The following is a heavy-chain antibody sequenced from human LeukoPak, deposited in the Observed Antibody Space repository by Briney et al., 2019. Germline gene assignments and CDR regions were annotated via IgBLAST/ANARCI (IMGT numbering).Heavy chain of an antibody. CDR3: ARYLGSSWYYYFDY. CDR2: IYYRGST. CDR1: GGSLSSSSYY. V-gene: IGHV4-39*01. J-gene: IGHJ4*02. D-gene: IGHD6-13*01. Sequence: SETLSLTCPVSGGSLSSSSYYWGWLRHPPGTGLEWIGSIYYRGSTYQNPPVKSRVTISVDTSKNQFSLKLSSVTAADTAVYYCARYLGSSWYYYFDYWGQGTLVTVSS.